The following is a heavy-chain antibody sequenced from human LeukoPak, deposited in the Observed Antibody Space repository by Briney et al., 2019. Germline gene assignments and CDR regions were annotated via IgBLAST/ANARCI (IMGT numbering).Heavy chain of an antibody. CDR2: IKSNTDGGTT. V-gene: IGHV3-15*01. D-gene: IGHD5-24*01. J-gene: IGHJ4*02. CDR1: GFTFSNAW. CDR3: TTGPVRWRQLLDF. Sequence: PGGSLRLSCAASGFTFSNAWMSWVRQAPGKGLEWVGRIKSNTDGGTTDYAVPVKGRFTLSRDDSKNTVYLQMNSLKTEDTAVYYCTTGPVRWRQLLDFWGQGTLVTVSS.